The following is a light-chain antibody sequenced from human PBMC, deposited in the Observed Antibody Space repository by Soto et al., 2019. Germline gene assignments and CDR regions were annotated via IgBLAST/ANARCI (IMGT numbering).Light chain of an antibody. V-gene: IGKV1-8*01. J-gene: IGKJ5*01. CDR3: QQYYSYPHT. CDR1: RGISSY. Sequence: AIRMTQSPSSFSASTGDRVTIPCRASRGISSYLAWYQQKPGKAPKLLIYAASTLQSGVPSRFSGSGSGTDFTLTISCLQSEDFATYYCQQYYSYPHTFGQGTRLEI. CDR2: AAS.